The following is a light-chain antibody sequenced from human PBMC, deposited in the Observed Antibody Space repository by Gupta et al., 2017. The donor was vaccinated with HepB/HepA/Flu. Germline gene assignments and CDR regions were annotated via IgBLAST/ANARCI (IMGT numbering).Light chain of an antibody. CDR1: QNIDNF. CDR2: SAS. V-gene: IGKV1-39*01. CDR3: QQIYSTPPICT. Sequence: DIQMSQSPSSLSASVGDRVTITCRASQNIDNFLNWYQQKPGKAPKLLIYSASSLQGVVQSRFSRRGYRTDFTLTISGLQPEDFATYYCQQIYSTPPICTFGQGTKLEIK. J-gene: IGKJ2*02.